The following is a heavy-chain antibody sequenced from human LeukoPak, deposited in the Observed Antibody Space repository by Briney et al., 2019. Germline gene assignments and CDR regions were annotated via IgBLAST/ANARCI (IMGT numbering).Heavy chain of an antibody. J-gene: IGHJ5*02. V-gene: IGHV1-69*04. Sequence: ASVKVSCKTSGGSFSNYAITWVRQAPGQGLEWLGRIIPIRDITNYAQNFQDRVTITADKSTTTVYMELDSLISEDTAVYYCARGPYDATYYFDTWGQGTLVTVSS. CDR1: GGSFSNYA. CDR3: ARGPYDATYYFDT. D-gene: IGHD1-26*01. CDR2: IIPIRDIT.